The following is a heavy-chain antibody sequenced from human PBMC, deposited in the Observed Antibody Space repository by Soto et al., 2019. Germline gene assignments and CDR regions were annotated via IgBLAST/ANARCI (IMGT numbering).Heavy chain of an antibody. D-gene: IGHD3-3*01. CDR3: VKDPRITIFGVVVEYFDY. J-gene: IGHJ4*02. CDR1: GFTFSSYA. Sequence: GSLRLSCSASGFTFSSYAMHWVRQAPGKGLEYVSAISSNGGSTYYADSVKGRFTISRDNSKNTLYLQMSSLRAEDTAVYYCVKDPRITIFGVVVEYFDYWGQGTLVTVSS. V-gene: IGHV3-64D*06. CDR2: ISSNGGST.